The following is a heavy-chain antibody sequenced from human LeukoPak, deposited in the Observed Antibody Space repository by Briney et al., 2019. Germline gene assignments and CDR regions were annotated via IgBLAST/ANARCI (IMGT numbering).Heavy chain of an antibody. D-gene: IGHD1-1*01. CDR3: AREEFGHPIRPTGHAFDI. V-gene: IGHV4-39*02. J-gene: IGHJ3*02. Sequence: SETLSLTCTVSGGSISSSSYYWGWIRQPPGKGLEWIGSIYYSGSTYYNPSLKSRVTISVDTSKNQFSLKLSSVTPEDTAVYYCAREEFGHPIRPTGHAFDIWGQGTMVTVSS. CDR1: GGSISSSSYY. CDR2: IYYSGST.